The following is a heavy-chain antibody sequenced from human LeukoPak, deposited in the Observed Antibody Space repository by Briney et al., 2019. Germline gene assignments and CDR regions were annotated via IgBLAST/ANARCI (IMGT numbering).Heavy chain of an antibody. D-gene: IGHD1-26*01. CDR1: GFPFSSYA. V-gene: IGHV3-23*01. J-gene: IGHJ4*02. Sequence: GGSLRLSCAASGFPFSSYAMSWVRQAPGKGLEWVSAISGSGGSTYYADSVKGRFPISRDNSKNTLYLQMNSLRAEDTAVYYCAKGPGSYKLLFFDYWGQGTLVTVSS. CDR3: AKGPGSYKLLFFDY. CDR2: ISGSGGST.